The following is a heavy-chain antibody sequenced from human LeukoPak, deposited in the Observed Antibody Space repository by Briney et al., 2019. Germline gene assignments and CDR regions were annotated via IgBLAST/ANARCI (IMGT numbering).Heavy chain of an antibody. Sequence: SQTLSLTCTVSGGSISSGGYYWSWIRQHPGKGQEWVGYIYDSGRTYYNPSLKSRVTISVDKSKNQFSLKLSSVTAADTAVYYCARVRGGGTYYYGSGSYGTDYWGQGTLVTVSS. CDR3: ARVRGGGTYYYGSGSYGTDY. J-gene: IGHJ4*02. CDR2: IYDSGRT. D-gene: IGHD3-10*01. V-gene: IGHV4-31*03. CDR1: GGSISSGGYY.